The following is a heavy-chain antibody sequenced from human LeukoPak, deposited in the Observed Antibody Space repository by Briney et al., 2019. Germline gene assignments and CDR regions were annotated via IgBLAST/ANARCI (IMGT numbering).Heavy chain of an antibody. CDR1: GGSISSYY. V-gene: IGHV4-59*01. J-gene: IGHJ6*02. CDR3: ARAGRITIFGVGLYGMDV. Sequence: SGTLSLTCTASGGSISSYYWSWIRQPPGKGLEWIGYIYYSGSTNYNPSLKSRVTIPVDTSKNQFSLKLSSVTAADTAVYYCARAGRITIFGVGLYGMDVWGQGTTVTVSS. D-gene: IGHD3-3*01. CDR2: IYYSGST.